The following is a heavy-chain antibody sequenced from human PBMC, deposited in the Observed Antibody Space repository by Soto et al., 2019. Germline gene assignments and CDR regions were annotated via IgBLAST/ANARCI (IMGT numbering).Heavy chain of an antibody. CDR3: ARQWLLYFDY. D-gene: IGHD5-12*01. J-gene: IGHJ4*02. CDR1: GGSFSDYS. CDR2: IDHTGAA. V-gene: IGHV4-34*01. Sequence: QVQLQQWGAGLLRPSETLSLTCAVSGGSFSDYSWRWIRQPPGEGLEWIGEIDHTGAARYNPSLKSRVTMSADASRGQVSLRLTSVTAADTAVYFCARQWLLYFDYWGQGTRVTVSS.